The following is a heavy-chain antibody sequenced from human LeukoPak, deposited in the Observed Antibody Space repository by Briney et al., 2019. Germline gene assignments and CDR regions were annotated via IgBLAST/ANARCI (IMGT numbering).Heavy chain of an antibody. J-gene: IGHJ4*02. CDR1: GASISSGGYY. Sequence: SETLSLTCTVSGASISSGGYYWSWIRQHPGKGLEWIGYIYYSGSTYYNPSLKSRVTISVDTSKNQFSLKLSSVTAADTAVYYCAREQRSYFDYWGQGTLVTVSS. V-gene: IGHV4-31*03. CDR3: AREQRSYFDY. CDR2: IYYSGST.